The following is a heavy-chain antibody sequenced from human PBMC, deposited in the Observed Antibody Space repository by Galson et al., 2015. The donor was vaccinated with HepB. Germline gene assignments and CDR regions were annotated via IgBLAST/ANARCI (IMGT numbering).Heavy chain of an antibody. CDR1: GYTFTGYY. CDR3: ARVGYCSSTSCYDWFDP. Sequence: SVKVSCKASGYTFTGYYMHWVRQAPGQGLEWMGWINPNSGGTNYAQKFQGRVTMTRDTSISTAYMELSRLRSDDTAVYYCARVGYCSSTSCYDWFDPWGQGTLVTVSS. CDR2: INPNSGGT. J-gene: IGHJ5*02. V-gene: IGHV1-2*02. D-gene: IGHD2-2*03.